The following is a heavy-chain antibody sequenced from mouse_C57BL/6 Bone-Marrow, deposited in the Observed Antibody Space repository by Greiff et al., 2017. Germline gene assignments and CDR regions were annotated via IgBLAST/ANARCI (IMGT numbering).Heavy chain of an antibody. Sequence: EVQRVESGGGLVQPKGSLKLSCAASGFTFNTYAMHWVRQAPGKGLEWVARIRSKSSNYATYYADSVKDRFTISRDDSQSMLYLQMNNLKTEDTAMYYCVRDNDYDGTYWYFDVWGTGTTVTVSS. CDR2: IRSKSSNYAT. CDR1: GFTFNTYA. D-gene: IGHD2-4*01. CDR3: VRDNDYDGTYWYFDV. V-gene: IGHV10-3*01. J-gene: IGHJ1*03.